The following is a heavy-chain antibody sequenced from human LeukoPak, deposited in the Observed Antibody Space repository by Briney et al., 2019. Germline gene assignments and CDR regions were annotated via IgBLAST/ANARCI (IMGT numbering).Heavy chain of an antibody. V-gene: IGHV1-2*02. J-gene: IGHJ3*02. CDR2: INPNSGGT. CDR3: ARDYVAVATGAFDI. Sequence: GASVKVSCKASGYTFTGYYMHWVRQAPGQGLEWMGWINPNSGGTNYAQKLQGRVTMTTDTSTSTAYMELRSLRSDDTAVYYCARDYVAVATGAFDIWGQGTMVTVSS. CDR1: GYTFTGYY. D-gene: IGHD6-19*01.